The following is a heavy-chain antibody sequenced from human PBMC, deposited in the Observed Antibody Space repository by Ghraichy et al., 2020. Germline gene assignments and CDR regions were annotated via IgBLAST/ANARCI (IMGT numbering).Heavy chain of an antibody. D-gene: IGHD3-3*01. Sequence: GGSLRLSCAASGFPFSTYAMSWVRQVPGKGLEWVSTISNSASRTFYADSVRGRFSISRDSSKNTVYLQMNSLRAEDTAIYYCVKAKGAIFGDTWGQGTLVTVSS. CDR2: ISNSASRT. CDR1: GFPFSTYA. V-gene: IGHV3-23*01. J-gene: IGHJ5*02. CDR3: VKAKGAIFGDT.